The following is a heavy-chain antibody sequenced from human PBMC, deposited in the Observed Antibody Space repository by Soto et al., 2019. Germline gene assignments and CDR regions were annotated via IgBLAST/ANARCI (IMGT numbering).Heavy chain of an antibody. CDR1: GFTFSSYA. CDR2: ISGSGGST. D-gene: IGHD3-10*01. J-gene: IGHJ4*02. CDR3: AKDIITPKLLLWFGESAVFDY. Sequence: GGSLRLSCAASGFTFSSYAMSWVRQAPGKGLEWVSAISGSGGSTYYADSVKGRFTISRDNSKNTLYLQMNSLRAEDTAVYYCAKDIITPKLLLWFGESAVFDYWGQGTLVTVSS. V-gene: IGHV3-23*01.